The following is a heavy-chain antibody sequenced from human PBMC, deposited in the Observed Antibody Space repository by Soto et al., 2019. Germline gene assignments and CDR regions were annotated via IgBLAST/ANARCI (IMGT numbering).Heavy chain of an antibody. V-gene: IGHV6-1*01. D-gene: IGHD2-2*01. CDR2: TYYRSKWYN. J-gene: IGHJ6*02. CDR3: ARESMESSTICYGQCDPYYGMDV. CDR1: GDSVSSNSAA. Sequence: PSQSLSLTCAISGDSVSSNSAAWKWIRQSPSRGLEWLGRTYYRSKWYNDYAVSVKSRITINPDTSKNQFSLQLNSVTPEDTAVYYCARESMESSTICYGQCDPYYGMDVRGPAX.